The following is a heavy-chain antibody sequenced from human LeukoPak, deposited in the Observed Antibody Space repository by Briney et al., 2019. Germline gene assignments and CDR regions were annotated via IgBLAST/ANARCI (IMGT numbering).Heavy chain of an antibody. V-gene: IGHV4-31*03. CDR2: IYYSGST. CDR1: GGSISSGGYY. D-gene: IGHD6-13*01. J-gene: IGHJ4*02. CDR3: ASHSSSWHDTRFDY. Sequence: SQTLSLTCTVSGGSISSGGYYWSWSRQHPGKGLEWIGYIYYSGSTYYNPSLKSRVTISLDTSKNQFSLKLSSVTAADTAVYYCASHSSSWHDTRFDYWGQGTLVTVSS.